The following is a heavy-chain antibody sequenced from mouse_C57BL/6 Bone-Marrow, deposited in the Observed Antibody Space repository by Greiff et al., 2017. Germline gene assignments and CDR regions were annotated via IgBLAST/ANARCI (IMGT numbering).Heavy chain of an antibody. J-gene: IGHJ4*01. Sequence: VQLQESGAELVRPGSSVKLSCKASGYTFTSYWMDWVKQRPGQGLEWIGNIYPSDSETHYNQKFKDKATLTVDKSSSTAYMQLSSLTSEDSAVYYCARCTYGNHGAMDYWGQGTSVTVSS. CDR2: IYPSDSET. CDR3: ARCTYGNHGAMDY. CDR1: GYTFTSYW. V-gene: IGHV1-61*01. D-gene: IGHD2-1*01.